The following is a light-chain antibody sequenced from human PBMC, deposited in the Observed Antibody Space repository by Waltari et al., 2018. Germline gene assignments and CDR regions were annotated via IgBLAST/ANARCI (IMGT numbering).Light chain of an antibody. CDR3: QQRANWPPLT. J-gene: IGKJ4*01. V-gene: IGKV3-11*01. CDR1: QSVYNF. Sequence: EVVFTQSPATLSLSPGERATLSCRASQSVYNFLAWYQQKPGQAPRLLIYEASQRATGIPARFSGSGSGTDFTLTISNLEPEDVAVYYCQQRANWPPLTFGGGTKVEIK. CDR2: EAS.